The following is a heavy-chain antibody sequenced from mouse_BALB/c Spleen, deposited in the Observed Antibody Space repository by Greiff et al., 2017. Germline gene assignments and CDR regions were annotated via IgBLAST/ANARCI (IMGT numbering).Heavy chain of an antibody. V-gene: IGHV2-2*02. Sequence: QVQLKESGPGLVQPSQSLSITCTVSGFSLTSYGVHWVRQSPGKGLEWLGVIWSGGSTDYNAAFISRLSISKDNSKSQVFFKMNSLQANDTAIYYCARKEYGPYAMDYWGQGTSVTVSS. CDR1: GFSLTSYG. CDR3: ARKEYGPYAMDY. J-gene: IGHJ4*01. D-gene: IGHD2-10*02. CDR2: IWSGGST.